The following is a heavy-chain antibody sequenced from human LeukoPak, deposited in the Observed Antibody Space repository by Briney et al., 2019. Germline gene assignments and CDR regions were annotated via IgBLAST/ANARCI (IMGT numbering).Heavy chain of an antibody. CDR3: ARDRGGIAAPIPSFDI. Sequence: GGSLRLSCAASGFTFSSYAMHWVRQAPGKGLEWVAVISYDGSNKYYADSVKGRFTISRDNSKNTLYLQMNSLRAEDTAVYYCARDRGGIAAPIPSFDIWGQGTMVTVSS. J-gene: IGHJ3*02. D-gene: IGHD6-13*01. CDR1: GFTFSSYA. CDR2: ISYDGSNK. V-gene: IGHV3-30-3*01.